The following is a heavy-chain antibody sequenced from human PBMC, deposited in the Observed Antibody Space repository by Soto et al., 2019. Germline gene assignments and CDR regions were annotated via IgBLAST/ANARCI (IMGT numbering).Heavy chain of an antibody. D-gene: IGHD6-13*01. CDR2: INHSVST. V-gene: IGHV4-34*01. CDR1: GGPFSGYY. J-gene: IGHJ2*01. CDR3: ARYHGSSWYWYFDL. Sequence: LETLSLTCAVYGGPFSGYYWSWIRQPPGKGLEWIGEINHSVSTNYNPSLKSRVTISVDTSKNQFSLKLSSVTAADTAVYYCARYHGSSWYWYFDLWGRGTLVTVSS.